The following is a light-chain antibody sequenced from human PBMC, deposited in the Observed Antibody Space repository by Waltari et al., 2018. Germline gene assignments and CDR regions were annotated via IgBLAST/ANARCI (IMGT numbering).Light chain of an antibody. CDR2: KTT. Sequence: SYELTQPPSVSVSPGQMANITCSGDDLSQQYPTWYHQKPDRHPLLSIYKTTERHSGIPGRFSGARSVTTVTLTISGVQAEDEADYFCQSSDSSGAFFVFGGGTRLTVL. CDR3: QSSDSSGAFFV. V-gene: IGLV3-25*03. CDR1: DLSQQY. J-gene: IGLJ2*01.